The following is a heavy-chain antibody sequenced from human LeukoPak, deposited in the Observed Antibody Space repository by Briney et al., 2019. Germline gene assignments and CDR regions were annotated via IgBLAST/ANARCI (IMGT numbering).Heavy chain of an antibody. D-gene: IGHD4-17*01. V-gene: IGHV4-34*01. CDR2: INHRGNT. Sequence: SETLSLTCAVYGGSSSGYYWNWIRQPPGKGLEWIGEINHRGNTNYNPSLKSRVTMSVDTSKNQVSLELRSVTAADTAVYYCARGDATSVTRFRPRPYLDYWGQGTQVTVSS. J-gene: IGHJ4*02. CDR3: ARGDATSVTRFRPRPYLDY. CDR1: GGSSSGYY.